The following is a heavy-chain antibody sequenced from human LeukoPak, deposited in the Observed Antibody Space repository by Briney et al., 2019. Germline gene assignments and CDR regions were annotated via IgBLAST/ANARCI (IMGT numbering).Heavy chain of an antibody. CDR3: ARASRRGGNVEMAY. D-gene: IGHD5-24*01. V-gene: IGHV1-2*02. CDR1: GYTFTGYY. CDR2: INPNRGGT. J-gene: IGHJ4*02. Sequence: ASVKVSCKASGYTFTGYYMHWVRQAPGQGLEWMGWINPNRGGTNYAQKFQGRVTMTRDTSISTAYMELSRLRSDDTAVYYCARASRRGGNVEMAYWGQGTLVTVSS.